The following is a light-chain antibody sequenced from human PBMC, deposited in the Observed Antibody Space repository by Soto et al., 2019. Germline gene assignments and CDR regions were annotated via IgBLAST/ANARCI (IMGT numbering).Light chain of an antibody. J-gene: IGLJ1*01. CDR2: EVS. CDR1: SRDVGSYNR. CDR3: SSYTSSNTYV. V-gene: IGLV2-18*02. Sequence: QSSLTQPPSVSGSPGQSVAISCTGTSRDVGSYNRVSWYQQPPGTAPKVMIYEVSNRPSGVPDRFSGSKSGNTASLTISGLQVEDEAEYYCSSYTSSNTYVFGSGTKVTVL.